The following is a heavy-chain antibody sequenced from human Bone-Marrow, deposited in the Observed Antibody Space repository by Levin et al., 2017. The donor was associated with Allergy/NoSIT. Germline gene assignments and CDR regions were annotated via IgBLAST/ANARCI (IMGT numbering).Heavy chain of an antibody. CDR2: INKEGGDQ. D-gene: IGHD3/OR15-3a*01. V-gene: IGHV3-7*01. CDR3: ARYDFGTPGSS. CDR1: GFTFKDYW. Sequence: GGSLRLSCAASGFTFKDYWMSWVRQTPGRGLEWVAYINKEGGDQNYVDSVKGRFTISRDNAKNLLFLQMNSLRDEDTAVYYCARYDFGTPGSSWGQGTLVTVPS. J-gene: IGHJ4*02.